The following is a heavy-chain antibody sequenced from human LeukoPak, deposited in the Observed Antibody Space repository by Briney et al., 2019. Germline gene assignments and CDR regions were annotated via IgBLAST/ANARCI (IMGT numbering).Heavy chain of an antibody. CDR1: EFVFSSHA. CDR3: ARVFWETVNTGYYSDF. J-gene: IGHJ4*02. Sequence: GGSLRLSCVASEFVFSSHAMIWVRQAPGKGLEWFSSITSSSSDIFYADSVRGRFTISRDNANNALHLQMNSLRAEDTAVYYCARVFWETVNTGYYSDFWGQGTLVTVSS. D-gene: IGHD3-22*01. CDR2: ITSSSSDI. V-gene: IGHV3-21*01.